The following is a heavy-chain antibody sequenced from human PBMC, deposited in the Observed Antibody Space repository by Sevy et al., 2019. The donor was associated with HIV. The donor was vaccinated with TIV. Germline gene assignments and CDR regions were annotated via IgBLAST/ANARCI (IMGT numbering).Heavy chain of an antibody. D-gene: IGHD3-16*02. CDR1: GFTFSTYW. CDR2: IKQDGTDE. CDR3: ARALADLGSFHYSA. Sequence: GGSLRLSCAASGFTFSTYWMTWVRQAPGKGLEWVANIKQDGTDEEYVDSVKGRFTISRENAKKTLYLRLASLRAEDTAVYFCARALADLGSFHYSAWGQGPMVTVSS. J-gene: IGHJ5*02. V-gene: IGHV3-7*01.